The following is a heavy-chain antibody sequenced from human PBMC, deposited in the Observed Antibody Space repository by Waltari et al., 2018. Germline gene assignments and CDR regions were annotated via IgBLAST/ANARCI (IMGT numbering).Heavy chain of an antibody. Sequence: EVQLVQSGAEVKKPGESLKISCKGSGYSFTSYWIGWVRQMPGKGLEWMGVSYAGDSDTRYSPACQGQVTISADKSISTAYLQGSSLKASDTAMYYWARRAEELAPIDYWGQGTLVTVSS. CDR1: GYSFTSYW. CDR3: ARRAEELAPIDY. CDR2: SYAGDSDT. D-gene: IGHD1-26*01. V-gene: IGHV5-51*03. J-gene: IGHJ4*02.